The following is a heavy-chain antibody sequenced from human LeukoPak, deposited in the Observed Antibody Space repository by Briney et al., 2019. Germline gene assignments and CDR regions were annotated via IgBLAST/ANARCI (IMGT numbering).Heavy chain of an antibody. J-gene: IGHJ4*02. CDR1: GGSFSYYY. CDR2: INHSGST. D-gene: IGHD2-2*01. Sequence: SETLSLTCAVYGGSFSYYYWSWIRQPPGKTLEWIGEINHSGSTNYNPSLKSRVTISVDTSKNQFSLRLTSVTAADTAVYYCVRLVGVPPAVDNWGQGTLVTVSS. V-gene: IGHV4-34*01. CDR3: VRLVGVPPAVDN.